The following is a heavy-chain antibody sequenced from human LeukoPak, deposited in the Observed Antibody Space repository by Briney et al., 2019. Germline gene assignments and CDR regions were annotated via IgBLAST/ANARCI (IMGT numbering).Heavy chain of an antibody. Sequence: GGSLRLSCAASGFTFRRYWMHWVRQAPGKGPVWVSRINTDGSDTIYADSVKGRFTISRDNAKNTLFLQMNSLRAEDTAVYYCARDETVTGPTTFDYWGQGTLVTVSS. CDR3: ARDETVTGPTTFDY. J-gene: IGHJ4*02. CDR2: INTDGSDT. V-gene: IGHV3-74*01. CDR1: GFTFRRYW. D-gene: IGHD6-19*01.